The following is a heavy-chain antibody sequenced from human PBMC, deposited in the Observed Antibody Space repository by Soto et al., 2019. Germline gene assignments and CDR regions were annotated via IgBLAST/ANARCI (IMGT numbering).Heavy chain of an antibody. CDR3: ARDCGGSCYYYYGMDV. V-gene: IGHV3-9*01. CDR1: GFTFDDYA. D-gene: IGHD2-15*01. CDR2: ISWKSGSI. Sequence: SLRLSCAASGFTFDDYAMHWVRQAPGKGLEWVSGISWKSGSIGYADSVKGRFTISRDNAKNSLYLQMNSLRDEDTAVYYCARDCGGSCYYYYGMDVWGQRTTVTVSS. J-gene: IGHJ6*02.